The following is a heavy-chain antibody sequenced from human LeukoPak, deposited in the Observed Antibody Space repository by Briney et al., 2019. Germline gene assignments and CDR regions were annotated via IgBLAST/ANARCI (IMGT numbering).Heavy chain of an antibody. J-gene: IGHJ3*02. V-gene: IGHV4-39*01. CDR2: IYXSGST. Sequence: PSETLSLTCTVSGGXISXSSXXWGXXRQPPXXGLEXXXSIYXSGSTYYNPSLKSRVTISVDTSKNQFSLKLSSVTAADTAVYYCARLEYNYDSSGYYDAFDIWGQGTMVTVSS. CDR3: ARLEYNYDSSGYYDAFDI. D-gene: IGHD3-22*01. CDR1: GGXISXSSXX.